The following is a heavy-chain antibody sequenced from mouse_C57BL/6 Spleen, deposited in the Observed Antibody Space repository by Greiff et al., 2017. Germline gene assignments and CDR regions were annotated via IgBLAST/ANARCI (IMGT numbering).Heavy chain of an antibody. Sequence: VQLQQSGAELVRPGASVTLSCKASGYTFTDYEMHWVKQTPVHGLEWIGAIDPETGGTAYNQKFKGKAILTADKSSSTAYMELRSLTSEDSAVYYCTRDDGNYVYYFDYWGQGTTLTVSS. CDR3: TRDDGNYVYYFDY. CDR2: IDPETGGT. D-gene: IGHD2-1*01. J-gene: IGHJ2*01. V-gene: IGHV1-15*01. CDR1: GYTFTDYE.